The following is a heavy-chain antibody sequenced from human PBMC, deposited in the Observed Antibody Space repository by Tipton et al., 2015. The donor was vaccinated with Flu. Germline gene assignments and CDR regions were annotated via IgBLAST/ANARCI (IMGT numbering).Heavy chain of an antibody. J-gene: IGHJ4*02. CDR2: VHHAGST. D-gene: IGHD3-10*01. CDR1: GDSIRSDYL. Sequence: TLSLTCSVSGDSIRSDYLWGWIRQPPGKGLEWIGNVHHAGSTYYNSSLKSRVTMSLDASKNHFSLNLRFVTAADTAMYYCARSTYYYGSGTSDFWGQGALVTVTS. CDR3: ARSTYYYGSGTSDF. V-gene: IGHV4-38-2*01.